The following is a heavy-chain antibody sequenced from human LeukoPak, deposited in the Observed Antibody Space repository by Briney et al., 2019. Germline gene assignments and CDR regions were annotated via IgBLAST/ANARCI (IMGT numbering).Heavy chain of an antibody. Sequence: GGSLRLSCAASGFTFSSYSRTWVRQAPGKGLEWVSYISSSSSTIYYADSVKGRFTISRDNAKNSLYLQMNSLRDEDTAVYYCARDVNDYVWGSYRYNDYWGQGTLVTVSS. CDR1: GFTFSSYS. D-gene: IGHD3-16*02. J-gene: IGHJ4*02. CDR2: ISSSSSTI. V-gene: IGHV3-48*02. CDR3: ARDVNDYVWGSYRYNDY.